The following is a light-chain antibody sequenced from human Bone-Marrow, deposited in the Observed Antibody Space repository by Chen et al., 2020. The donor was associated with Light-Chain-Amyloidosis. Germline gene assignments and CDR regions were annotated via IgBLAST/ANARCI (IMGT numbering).Light chain of an antibody. CDR2: RDT. J-gene: IGLJ2*01. Sequence: SYELTQPPSLSVSPRQTARITCSGDDLPTKYAYWYQQKPGQAPVLVIHRDTERPSGISERFSGSSSGTTATLTISGVQAEDEADYHCQSADSSGTYEVIFGGGTKLTV. V-gene: IGLV3-25*03. CDR1: DLPTKY. CDR3: QSADSSGTYEVI.